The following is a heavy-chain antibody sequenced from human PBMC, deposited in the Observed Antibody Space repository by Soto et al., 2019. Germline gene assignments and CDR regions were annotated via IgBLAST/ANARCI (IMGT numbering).Heavy chain of an antibody. D-gene: IGHD6-19*01. CDR3: ARDSQWLAANYYYYYYMDV. CDR2: IYYSGST. Sequence: SETLCLTYTVSCCSISSGGYYWGWIRQHPGKGLEWIGYIYYSGSTYYNPSLKSRVTISVDTSKNQFSLKLSSVTAADTAVYYCARDSQWLAANYYYYYYMDVWGKGTTVTVSS. CDR1: CCSISSGGYY. V-gene: IGHV4-31*03. J-gene: IGHJ6*03.